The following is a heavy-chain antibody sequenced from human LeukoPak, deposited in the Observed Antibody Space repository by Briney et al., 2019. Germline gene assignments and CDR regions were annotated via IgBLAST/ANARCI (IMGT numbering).Heavy chain of an antibody. J-gene: IGHJ5*02. CDR3: ARVGATLDSWFDP. CDR2: INPNSGGT. CDR1: GYTFTGYY. V-gene: IGHV1-2*02. D-gene: IGHD1-26*01. Sequence: ASVKVSCKASGYTFTGYYMHWVRQAPGQGLEWMGWINPNSGGTNYAQKFQGRVTMTRDTSISTAYMELSRLRSDDTAVYYCARVGATLDSWFDPWGQGTLVTVSS.